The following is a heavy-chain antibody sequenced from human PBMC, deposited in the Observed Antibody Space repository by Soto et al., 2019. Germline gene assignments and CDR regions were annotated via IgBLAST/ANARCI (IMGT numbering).Heavy chain of an antibody. D-gene: IGHD2-21*02. J-gene: IGHJ4*02. CDR1: GFTFSNYA. V-gene: IGHV3-23*01. Sequence: EVQLLESGGGLVQPGGSLRLSCAASGFTFSNYAMSWVRQAPGKGLEWVSSISSSGGATYYADSVKGRFTISRDNSKNTLDLQMNSLRAEDTAIYYCVKDMTAGEWAFDYWGPGTLVTVSS. CDR2: ISSSGGAT. CDR3: VKDMTAGEWAFDY.